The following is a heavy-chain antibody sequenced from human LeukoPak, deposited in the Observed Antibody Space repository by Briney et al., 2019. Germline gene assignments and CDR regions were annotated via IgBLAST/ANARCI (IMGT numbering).Heavy chain of an antibody. Sequence: GGSLRLSCAATGFTFSSYAMSWVRQAPGKGLEWVSAISGSGGSTYYADSVKGRFTISRDNSKSTLYLQMNSLRAEDTAVYYCAKDPLRYFDWLLSTDFDYWGQGTLVTVSS. CDR1: GFTFSSYA. V-gene: IGHV3-23*01. D-gene: IGHD3-9*01. CDR2: ISGSGGST. J-gene: IGHJ4*02. CDR3: AKDPLRYFDWLLSTDFDY.